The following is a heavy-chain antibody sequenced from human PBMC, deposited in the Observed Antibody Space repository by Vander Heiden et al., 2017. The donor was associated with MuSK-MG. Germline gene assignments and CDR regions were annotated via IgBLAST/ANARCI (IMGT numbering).Heavy chain of an antibody. CDR1: GGTFSSYA. CDR3: ARDSNWNYSFDY. Sequence: QVQLVQSGAEVKKPGSSVKVSCKASGGTFSSYAISWVRQAPGQGLEWMGRIIPSLGIANYAQKFQGRVTITADKSTSTAYMELSSLRSEDTAVYYCARDSNWNYSFDYWGQGTLVTVSS. V-gene: IGHV1-69*04. J-gene: IGHJ4*02. CDR2: IIPSLGIA. D-gene: IGHD1-7*01.